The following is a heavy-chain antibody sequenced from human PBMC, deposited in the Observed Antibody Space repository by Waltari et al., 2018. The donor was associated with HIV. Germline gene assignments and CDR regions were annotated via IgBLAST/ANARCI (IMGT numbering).Heavy chain of an antibody. D-gene: IGHD5-18*01. J-gene: IGHJ6*02. Sequence: EVQLVESGGGLVQTGGSLRLSCAASGFTVRSNYMSWVRQAPGKGLEWVSLIYTGGSTYYADSVKGRFTISRDNSKNTLYLQMNSLRAEDTAVYYCASPDTTMVHGHYYFYHMDVWGQGTTVTVSS. CDR2: IYTGGST. CDR3: ASPDTTMVHGHYYFYHMDV. V-gene: IGHV3-66*01. CDR1: GFTVRSNY.